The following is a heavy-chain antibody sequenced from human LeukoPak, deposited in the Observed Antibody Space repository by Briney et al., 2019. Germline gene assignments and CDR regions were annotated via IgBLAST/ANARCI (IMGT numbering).Heavy chain of an antibody. Sequence: GGSLRLSCAASGFTVSTTYMSWVRQAPGKGLEWVSLIYVDGRTYYADSVKGRFTISRDNSKNTLYPQVNSLRAEDTAVYYCARRGDGGRSFDYWGQGTLVTVSS. CDR2: IYVDGRT. CDR3: ARRGDGGRSFDY. V-gene: IGHV3-53*01. CDR1: GFTVSTTY. J-gene: IGHJ4*02. D-gene: IGHD4-23*01.